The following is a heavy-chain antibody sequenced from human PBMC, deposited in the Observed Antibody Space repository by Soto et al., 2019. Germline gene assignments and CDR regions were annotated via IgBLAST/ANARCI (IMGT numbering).Heavy chain of an antibody. D-gene: IGHD5-12*01. Sequence: SETLSLTCTVSGGSISSSSYYWGWIRQPPGKGLEWIGSIYYSGSTYYNPSLKSRVTISVDTSKNQFSLKLSSVTAADTAVYYCARCGYSGYGGSYYYMDVWGKGTTVTVSS. V-gene: IGHV4-39*07. CDR1: GGSISSSSYY. CDR3: ARCGYSGYGGSYYYMDV. J-gene: IGHJ6*03. CDR2: IYYSGST.